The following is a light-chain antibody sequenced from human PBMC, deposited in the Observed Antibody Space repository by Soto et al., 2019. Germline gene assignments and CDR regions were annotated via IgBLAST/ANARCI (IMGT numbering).Light chain of an antibody. J-gene: IGKJ1*01. CDR2: AAS. V-gene: IGKV1-39*01. CDR3: QQSYSTPRT. Sequence: DIQMTHSPSTLPASVVDRVTITFLASQTIISWLAWYQQKPGKAPKLLIYAASSLQSGVPSRFSGSGSGTDFTLTISSLQPEDFATYYCQQSYSTPRTFGQGTKVDIK. CDR1: QTIISW.